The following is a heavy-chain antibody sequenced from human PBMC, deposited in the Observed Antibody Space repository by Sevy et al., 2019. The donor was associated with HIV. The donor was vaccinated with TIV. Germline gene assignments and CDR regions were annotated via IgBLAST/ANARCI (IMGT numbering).Heavy chain of an antibody. Sequence: SETLSLTCTVSGGSISSGDYYWSWIRQPPGKGLEWIGYIYYSGSTYYNPSLKSRLTVSLDTSKNQFSLILNSVTAADTAVHYCARAAGTTRGYFDLWGRGTLVTVSS. V-gene: IGHV4-30-4*01. D-gene: IGHD1-7*01. CDR3: ARAAGTTRGYFDL. CDR1: GGSISSGDYY. J-gene: IGHJ2*01. CDR2: IYYSGST.